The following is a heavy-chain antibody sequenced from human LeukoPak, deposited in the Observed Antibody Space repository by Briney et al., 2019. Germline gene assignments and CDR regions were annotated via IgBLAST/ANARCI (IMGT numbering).Heavy chain of an antibody. CDR1: GGSISGYF. CDR3: AREPTSGREPTSGRPLDY. CDR2: IYSSGSN. V-gene: IGHV4-4*07. Sequence: SETLSLTCTVSGGSISGYFWSWVRQPAGKGLEWIGRIYSSGSNNYNPYLKSRVTMSLGTSKNHLSLNLSSVTAADTAVYYCAREPTSGREPTSGRPLDYWGQGTLVTVSS. D-gene: IGHD5-12*01. J-gene: IGHJ4*02.